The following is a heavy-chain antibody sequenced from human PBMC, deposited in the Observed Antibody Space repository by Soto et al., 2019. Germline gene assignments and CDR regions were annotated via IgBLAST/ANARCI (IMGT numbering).Heavy chain of an antibody. J-gene: IGHJ1*01. D-gene: IGHD2-2*01. CDR1: GGSFSGYF. CDR2: INHGGTT. V-gene: IGHV4-34*01. CDR3: ARGPDCSATSCQGYFQH. Sequence: QVQLQQWGAGLLKPSETLSLTCAVRGGSFSGYFWSWIRQPPGKGLEWIGEINHGGTTNSYPSLKSRVTMSVDTSKNQFSLRMTSVTAADTAVYFCARGPDCSATSCQGYFQHWGQGSLVTVSS.